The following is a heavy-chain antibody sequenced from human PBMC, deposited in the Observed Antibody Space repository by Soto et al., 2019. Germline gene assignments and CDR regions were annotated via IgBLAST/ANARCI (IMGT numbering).Heavy chain of an antibody. CDR3: ASLGGSGRRDY. J-gene: IGHJ4*02. CDR2: IIPIFGTA. D-gene: IGHD1-26*01. CDR1: GGTFSSYA. Sequence: GASVKVSCKASGGTFSSYAISWVRQAPGQGLEWMGGIIPIFGTANYAQKFQGRVTITADESTSTAYMELSSLRSEDTAVYYCASLGGSGRRDYWGQGTLVTVSS. V-gene: IGHV1-69*13.